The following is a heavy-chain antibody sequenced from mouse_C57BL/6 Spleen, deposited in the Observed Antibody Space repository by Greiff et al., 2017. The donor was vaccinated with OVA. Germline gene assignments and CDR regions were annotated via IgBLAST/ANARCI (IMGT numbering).Heavy chain of an antibody. CDR3: ARSGYGNYEDYAMDY. CDR2: IYPRSGNT. V-gene: IGHV1-81*01. Sequence: VQLVESGAELARPGASVKLSCKASGYTFTSYGISWVKQRTGQGLEWIGEIYPRSGNTYYNEKFKGKATLTADKSSSTAYMELRSLTSEDSAVYFCARSGYGNYEDYAMDYWGQGTSVTVSS. D-gene: IGHD2-10*02. CDR1: GYTFTSYG. J-gene: IGHJ4*01.